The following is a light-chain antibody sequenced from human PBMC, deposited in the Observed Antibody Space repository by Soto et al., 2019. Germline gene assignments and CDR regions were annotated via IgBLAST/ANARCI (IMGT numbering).Light chain of an antibody. CDR3: CSYASGSTPHVV. CDR1: SSDVGTYNL. V-gene: IGLV2-23*01. CDR2: GAT. Sequence: QSALTQPASVSGSPGQSITISCTGTSSDVGTYNLVSWYQQHPGKAPKLMIYGATNRPSGVSNRFSGSKSGNTASLTISGLQAEDEAAYYCCSYASGSTPHVVFGGGTKLTVL. J-gene: IGLJ2*01.